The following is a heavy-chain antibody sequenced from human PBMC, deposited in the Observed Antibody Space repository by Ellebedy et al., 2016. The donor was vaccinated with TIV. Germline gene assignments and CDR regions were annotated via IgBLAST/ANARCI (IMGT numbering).Heavy chain of an antibody. CDR3: AKDLGIRGTAMVNDY. V-gene: IGHV3-9*01. CDR2: ITWNSDTI. Sequence: SLKISXVASGFNFDDYAMHWVRQVPGKGLQWVSGITWNSDTIDYADSVKGRFTISRDNAKNSLYLQLDSLRVEDTALYYGAKDLGIRGTAMVNDYWGQGTLVTVSS. J-gene: IGHJ4*02. D-gene: IGHD5-18*01. CDR1: GFNFDDYA.